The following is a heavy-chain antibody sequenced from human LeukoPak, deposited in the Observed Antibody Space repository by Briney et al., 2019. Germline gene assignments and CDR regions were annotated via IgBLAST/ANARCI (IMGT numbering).Heavy chain of an antibody. D-gene: IGHD1-26*01. Sequence: GASVTVSCKPSGYTFTGYYMHWVRQAPGPGLEWMGRINPNSCGTNHAQQFQGRVTLTRDTSISPAYMELCRLRSDDTAVYYCARDLKRELGWFDPWGQGPLVTVSS. V-gene: IGHV1-2*06. J-gene: IGHJ5*02. CDR2: INPNSCGT. CDR1: GYTFTGYY. CDR3: ARDLKRELGWFDP.